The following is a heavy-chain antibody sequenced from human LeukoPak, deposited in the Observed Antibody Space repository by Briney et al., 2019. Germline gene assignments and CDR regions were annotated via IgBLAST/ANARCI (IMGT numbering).Heavy chain of an antibody. Sequence: SGGSLRLSCAASTFTFSTYDMTWVRQAPGKGLEWVSLISYTGGSTYYADSVKGRFTISRDNSKNTPYLQMNSLRAEDTAVYYCAQRGVPAAMYYFDYWGQGTLVTVSS. CDR2: ISYTGGST. CDR1: TFTFSTYD. D-gene: IGHD2-2*01. CDR3: AQRGVPAAMYYFDY. V-gene: IGHV3-23*01. J-gene: IGHJ4*02.